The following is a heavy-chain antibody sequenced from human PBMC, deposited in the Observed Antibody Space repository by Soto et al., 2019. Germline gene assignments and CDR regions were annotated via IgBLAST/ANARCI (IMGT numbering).Heavy chain of an antibody. V-gene: IGHV4-31*03. D-gene: IGHD2-2*01. CDR1: GGPNIRDGYY. J-gene: IGHJ4*02. CDR2: ISYSGSS. CDR3: ARATPAGSADF. Sequence: QVQLQESGPGLVKPSQTLSLTCTVSGGPNIRDGYYWSWIRQHPGKGLEWIAYISYSGSSYSNPSLKSRVNISADTSKNQCSLRLTSVTAADTAVYFCARATPAGSADFWGQGTLVTVSS.